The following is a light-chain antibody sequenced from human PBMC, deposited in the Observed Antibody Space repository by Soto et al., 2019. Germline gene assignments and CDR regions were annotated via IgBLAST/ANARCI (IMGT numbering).Light chain of an antibody. CDR3: CSYAGTYTRV. V-gene: IGLV2-11*01. Sequence: QSALTQPRSVSGSPGQSVTMSCTRTSSDVANYKYVSWYQQHPGKAPKLMIYDVNKRPSGVPYRFSGSKSGNTASLTISGLQAEDEADYYCCSYAGTYTRVFGTGTKVTLL. CDR1: SSDVANYKY. J-gene: IGLJ1*01. CDR2: DVN.